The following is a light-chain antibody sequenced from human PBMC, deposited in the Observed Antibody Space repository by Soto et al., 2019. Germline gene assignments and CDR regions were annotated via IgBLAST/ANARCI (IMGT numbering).Light chain of an antibody. CDR1: SSDVGGYNY. CDR3: MSYTSSSTLV. J-gene: IGLJ2*01. CDR2: KVS. Sequence: QSALTQPASVSGSPGQSITISCTGTSSDVGGYNYVSWYLQHPGKAPKLIISKVSNRPSGVSNRVSGSKSGNTASLTISGLQAEDEADYYCMSYTSSSTLVFGGGTQLTVL. V-gene: IGLV2-14*01.